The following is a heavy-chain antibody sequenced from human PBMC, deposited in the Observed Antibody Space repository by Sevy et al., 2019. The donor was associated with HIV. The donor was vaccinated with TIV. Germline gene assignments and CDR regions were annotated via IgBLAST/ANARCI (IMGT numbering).Heavy chain of an antibody. J-gene: IGHJ4*02. CDR1: GFTFNNYN. V-gene: IGHV3-21*06. D-gene: IGHD3-16*01. CDR3: ARGPPDGGYDYLDY. Sequence: GGSLRLSCATSGFTFNNYNMNWVRQAPGKGLEWVSSVSGSSNYIYYAESVKGRFIISRDNTKNTLYLQMNSLRVDDTALYYCARGPPDGGYDYLDYWGQGTLVTVSS. CDR2: VSGSSNYI.